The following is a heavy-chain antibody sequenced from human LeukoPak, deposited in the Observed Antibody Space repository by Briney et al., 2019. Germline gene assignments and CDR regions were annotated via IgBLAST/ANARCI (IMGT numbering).Heavy chain of an antibody. D-gene: IGHD1-7*01. J-gene: IGHJ6*02. CDR1: GGSFSGYY. CDR3: ARSSADKELYYYYGMDV. Sequence: PSETLSLTCAVYGGSFSGYYWSWIRQPPGKGLEWIGEINHSGSTNYNPSLKSRVTISVDTSKNQFSLKLSSVTAADTAVYYCARSSADKELYYYYGMDVWGQGTTVTVSS. V-gene: IGHV4-34*01. CDR2: INHSGST.